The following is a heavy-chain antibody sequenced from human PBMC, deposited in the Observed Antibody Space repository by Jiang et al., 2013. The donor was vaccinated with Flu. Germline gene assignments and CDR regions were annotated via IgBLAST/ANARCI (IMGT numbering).Heavy chain of an antibody. CDR2: INHSGST. J-gene: IGHJ4*02. Sequence: LLKPSETLSLTCAVYGGSFSGYYWSWIRQPPGKGLEWIGEINHSGSTNYNPSLKSRVTISVDTSKNQFSLKLSSVTAADTAVYYCARRRWYSSSPYYFDYWGQGTLVTVSS. CDR3: ARRRWYSSSPYYFDY. D-gene: IGHD6-6*01. V-gene: IGHV4-34*01. CDR1: GGSFSGYY.